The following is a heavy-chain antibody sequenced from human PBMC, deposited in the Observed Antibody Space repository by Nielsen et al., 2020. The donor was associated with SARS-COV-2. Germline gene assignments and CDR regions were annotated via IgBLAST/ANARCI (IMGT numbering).Heavy chain of an antibody. V-gene: IGHV3-21*01. CDR3: ARDQGFFGSYYNY. CDR1: GFTFSSYS. D-gene: IGHD3-10*01. J-gene: IGHJ4*02. CDR2: ISSSSSYI. Sequence: GGSLRLSCAASGFTFSSYSMNWVRQAPGKGLEWVSSISSSSSYIYYADSVKGRFTISRDNAKNSLYLQMNSLRAEDTAVYYCARDQGFFGSYYNYWGQGTLVTVSS.